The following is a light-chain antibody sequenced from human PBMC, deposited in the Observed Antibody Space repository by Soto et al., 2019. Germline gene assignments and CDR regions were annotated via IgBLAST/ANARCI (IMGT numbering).Light chain of an antibody. V-gene: IGKV1-5*03. CDR3: QQLNSYPRT. CDR2: KAS. Sequence: DVQMTQSPSTLSASVGDRVTITCRASQRVTNWLAWYQQKPGKAPNLLIYKASNLKRGVPSRFSGSGSGTEFTLTITSLQPDDFATYYCQQLNSYPRTFGQGTKVDIK. CDR1: QRVTNW. J-gene: IGKJ1*01.